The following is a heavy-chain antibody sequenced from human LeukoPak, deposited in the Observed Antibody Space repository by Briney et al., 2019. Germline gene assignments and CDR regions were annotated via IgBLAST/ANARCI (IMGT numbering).Heavy chain of an antibody. CDR1: GYTFTSYY. Sequence: ASVKVSCKASGYTFTSYYIHWVRQAPGQGLEWMGIINPGGGSTSYAQKFQGRVTMTTDTSTRTVYMELSSLKSEDTAVYYCARDPPYSSVARRFDYWGQGTLVTVSS. V-gene: IGHV1-46*01. D-gene: IGHD6-19*01. CDR2: INPGGGST. CDR3: ARDPPYSSVARRFDY. J-gene: IGHJ4*02.